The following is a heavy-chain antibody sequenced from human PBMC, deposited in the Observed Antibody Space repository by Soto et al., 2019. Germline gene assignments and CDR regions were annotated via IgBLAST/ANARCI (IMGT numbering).Heavy chain of an antibody. CDR3: TTDQGIAVAANLYYYYGMDV. CDR1: GLTFSSDW. V-gene: IGHV3-15*01. Sequence: PGGSLRLSCAASGLTFSSDWMNWVRQAPGKGLEWVANIKEDGSEIYYAAPVKGRFTISRDDSKNTLCLQMNSLKTEDTAVYYCTTDQGIAVAANLYYYYGMDVWGQGTTVTVSS. CDR2: IKEDGSEI. D-gene: IGHD6-19*01. J-gene: IGHJ6*02.